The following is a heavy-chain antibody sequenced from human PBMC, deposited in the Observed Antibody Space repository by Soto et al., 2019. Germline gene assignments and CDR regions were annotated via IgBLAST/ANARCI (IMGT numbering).Heavy chain of an antibody. Sequence: SLACTVSGGSVRSGSYYWSWIRQPPGKGLEWIGYIYYSGSTYYNPSLKSRVTISVDRSKNQFSLKLSSVTAADTAVYYCARGVRIVRSGYFDYWGQGTLVTVSS. V-gene: IGHV4-61*01. CDR1: GGSVRSGSYY. J-gene: IGHJ4*02. CDR2: IYYSGST. D-gene: IGHD3-3*01. CDR3: ARGVRIVRSGYFDY.